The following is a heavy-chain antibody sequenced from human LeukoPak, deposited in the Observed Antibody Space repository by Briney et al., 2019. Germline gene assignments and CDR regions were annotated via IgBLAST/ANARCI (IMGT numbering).Heavy chain of an antibody. Sequence: PGGSLRLSCAASGFSFDEHAMHWVRQGPGKGLEWVSGISWKGGIIGYADSVKGRFTISRDNAKNIVSLEMSSLRPDDTAIYYCAKDGTALRTDEPWLDSWGAGTLVTVSS. D-gene: IGHD1-1*01. J-gene: IGHJ4*02. V-gene: IGHV3-9*01. CDR1: GFSFDEHA. CDR2: ISWKGGII. CDR3: AKDGTALRTDEPWLDS.